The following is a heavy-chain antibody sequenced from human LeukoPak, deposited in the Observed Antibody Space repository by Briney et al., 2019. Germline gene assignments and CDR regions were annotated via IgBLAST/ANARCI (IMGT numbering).Heavy chain of an antibody. Sequence: SQTLSLTCTVSGGSISSGSYYWSWIRQPAGKGLEWIGRIYTSGSTNYNPSLKSRVTISVDTSKNQFSLKLSSVTAADTAVYYCARHRRLRWLQSPFDYWGQGTLVTVSS. V-gene: IGHV4-61*02. CDR1: GGSISSGSYY. J-gene: IGHJ4*02. CDR2: IYTSGST. D-gene: IGHD5-24*01. CDR3: ARHRRLRWLQSPFDY.